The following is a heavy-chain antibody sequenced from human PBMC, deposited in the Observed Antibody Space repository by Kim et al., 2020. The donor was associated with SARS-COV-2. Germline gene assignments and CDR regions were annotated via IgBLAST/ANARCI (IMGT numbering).Heavy chain of an antibody. CDR2: IRIRDVIT. D-gene: IGHD4-17*01. Sequence: GGSLRLSCAASGFTFSTYAMSWVRQAPGKGLELVSSIRIRDVITFYADSVKGRFTISRDNSKNTVYLQMNSLRVEDTAIYYCAKAGVGDYVDPDYWGPGTLVTVSS. CDR1: GFTFSTYA. V-gene: IGHV3-23*01. J-gene: IGHJ4*02. CDR3: AKAGVGDYVDPDY.